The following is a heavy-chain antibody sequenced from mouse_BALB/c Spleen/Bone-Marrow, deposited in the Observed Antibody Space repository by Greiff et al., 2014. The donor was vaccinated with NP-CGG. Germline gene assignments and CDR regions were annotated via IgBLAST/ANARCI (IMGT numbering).Heavy chain of an antibody. V-gene: IGHV5-6-5*01. CDR2: ISSGGST. D-gene: IGHD2-5*01. J-gene: IGHJ1*01. CDR3: ARRKTTILTTFYWYFDV. Sequence: DVMLVESGGGLVKPGGSLKLSCAASGFTFSGYAMSWVRQTPEKRLEWVASISSGGSTFYPDSVKGRFTISRDNARNILYLQMSSLRSEDTAMYYCARRKTTILTTFYWYFDVWGAGTTVTVSS. CDR1: GFTFSGYA.